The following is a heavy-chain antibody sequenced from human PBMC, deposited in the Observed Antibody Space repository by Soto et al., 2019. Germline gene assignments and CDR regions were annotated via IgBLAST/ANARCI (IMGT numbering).Heavy chain of an antibody. V-gene: IGHV4-4*02. CDR3: TRDLGDIDYFDS. Sequence: SETLSLTCAVSGGSISSSNWWSWVRQPPGKGLEWIGEIYHSGSTNYNPSLKSRVTISVDKSKNQFSLKLSSVTAADTAVYYCTRDLGDIDYFDSWGQGTLVTVPQ. J-gene: IGHJ4*02. CDR1: GGSISSSNW. CDR2: IYHSGST. D-gene: IGHD3-16*01.